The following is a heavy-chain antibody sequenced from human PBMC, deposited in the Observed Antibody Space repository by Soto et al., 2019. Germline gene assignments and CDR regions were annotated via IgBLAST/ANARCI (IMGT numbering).Heavy chain of an antibody. D-gene: IGHD2-21*01. CDR1: GYTFTSYA. Sequence: ASVKVSCKASGYTFTSYAMHWVRQAPGQRLEWMGWINAGNGNTKYSQKFQGRVTITRDTSASTAYMELSSLRSEDTAVYYCAFVLLLSDAFDIWGQGTMVTVSS. J-gene: IGHJ3*02. CDR2: INAGNGNT. CDR3: AFVLLLSDAFDI. V-gene: IGHV1-3*01.